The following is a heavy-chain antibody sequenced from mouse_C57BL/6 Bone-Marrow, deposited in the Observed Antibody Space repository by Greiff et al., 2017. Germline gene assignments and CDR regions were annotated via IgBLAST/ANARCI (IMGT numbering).Heavy chain of an antibody. Sequence: EVMLVESGGGLVQPGGSLKLSCAASGFTFSDYGMAWVRQAPRKGPEWVAFISNLAYSIYYAETVTGRFTISRENAKNTLYLEMSSLRSEESAIYSCARQRGLGTTIYFDYWGQGTTLTVSS. J-gene: IGHJ2*01. D-gene: IGHD2-3*01. CDR3: ARQRGLGTTIYFDY. V-gene: IGHV5-15*01. CDR2: ISNLAYSI. CDR1: GFTFSDYG.